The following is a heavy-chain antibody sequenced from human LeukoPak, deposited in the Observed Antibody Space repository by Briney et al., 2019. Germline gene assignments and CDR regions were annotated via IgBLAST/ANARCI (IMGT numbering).Heavy chain of an antibody. CDR2: IRYDGNNK. D-gene: IGHD3-22*01. V-gene: IGHV3-30*02. CDR3: AKGPSFNDISGLLNL. CDR1: GFTFSNSG. J-gene: IGHJ5*02. Sequence: GGSLRLSCTTSGFTFSNSGMHWVRQAPGKGLEWVAFIRYDGNNKYYPDSVKGRFTISRDNSKNTLYLQMNSLRAEDTAVYYCAKGPSFNDISGLLNLWGQGTLVTVSS.